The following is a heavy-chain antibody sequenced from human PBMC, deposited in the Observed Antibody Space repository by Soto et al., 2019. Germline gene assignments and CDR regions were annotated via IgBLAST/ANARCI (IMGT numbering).Heavy chain of an antibody. D-gene: IGHD3-3*01. CDR3: ATGGLFSS. CDR1: GEYFSANY. CDR2: INHAGTT. Sequence: QVQLQQWGAGLLKPSETLSLTCDISGEYFSANYWSWIRQTPGKGLEWLGEINHAGTTDYNPSVEERIIISADASKNQFSLKLTSVTAMDTAVYYCATGGLFSSWGQGTLVTVSS. V-gene: IGHV4-34*01. J-gene: IGHJ5*02.